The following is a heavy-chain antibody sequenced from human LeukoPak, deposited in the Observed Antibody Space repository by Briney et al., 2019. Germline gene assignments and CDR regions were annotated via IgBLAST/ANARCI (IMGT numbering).Heavy chain of an antibody. CDR3: ARETAPAYCGGDCPPGGWFDP. CDR2: IYSGGST. Sequence: GGSLRLSCAATGFTVSSNYISWVRQAPGKGLEWVSVIYSGGSTFYADSVKGRFSISRDNSKNTLYLQLNSLRVEDTAVYYCARETAPAYCGGDCPPGGWFDPWGQGTLVTVSS. D-gene: IGHD2-21*02. CDR1: GFTVSSNY. V-gene: IGHV3-66*01. J-gene: IGHJ5*02.